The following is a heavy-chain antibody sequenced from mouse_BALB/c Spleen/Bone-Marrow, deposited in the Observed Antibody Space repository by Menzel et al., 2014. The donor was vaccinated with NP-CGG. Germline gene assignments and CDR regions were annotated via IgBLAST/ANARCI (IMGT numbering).Heavy chain of an antibody. V-gene: IGHV5-9-4*01. CDR1: GFTFSSYA. CDR2: ISSGGSYT. J-gene: IGHJ3*01. Sequence: EVHLVESGGGLVKPGGSLKLSCAASGFTFSSYAMSWVRQSPDKRLEWVAEISSGGSYTYYPDTVTGQFTISRDNAKNTLYLEMSSLRSEDTAMYYCASGDVYFAYWGQGTLVTVSA. CDR3: ASGDVYFAY.